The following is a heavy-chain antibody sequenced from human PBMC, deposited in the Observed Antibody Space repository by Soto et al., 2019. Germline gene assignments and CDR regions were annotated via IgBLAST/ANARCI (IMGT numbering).Heavy chain of an antibody. CDR3: ARPTDYHYGMEV. CDR2: IYPHDSDT. J-gene: IGHJ6*02. Sequence: PGESLKISCEGSGYNFHTYWIAWVRQMPGEGLEWMGFIYPHDSDTIYSPSFRGRVTISADKSINTAYLQWTSLKASDTAMYYCARPTDYHYGMEVWGQGTTVTVSS. D-gene: IGHD4-17*01. CDR1: GYNFHTYW. V-gene: IGHV5-51*01.